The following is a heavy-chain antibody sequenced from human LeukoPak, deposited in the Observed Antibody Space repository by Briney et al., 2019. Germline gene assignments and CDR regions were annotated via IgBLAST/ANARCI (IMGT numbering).Heavy chain of an antibody. CDR2: ISGSGGST. J-gene: IGHJ4*02. CDR1: GFTFSSYA. Sequence: GGSLRLSCAASGFTFSSYAMSWVRQAPGKGLEWVSAISGSGGSTYYADSVKGRFTVSRDNSKNTLYLQMNSLRAEDTAVYYCAKDQWTSSGLGGFDYWGQGTLVTVSS. V-gene: IGHV3-23*01. CDR3: AKDQWTSSGLGGFDY. D-gene: IGHD6-19*01.